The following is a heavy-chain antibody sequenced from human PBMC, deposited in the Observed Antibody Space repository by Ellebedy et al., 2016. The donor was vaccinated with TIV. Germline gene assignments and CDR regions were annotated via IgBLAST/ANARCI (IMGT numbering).Heavy chain of an antibody. V-gene: IGHV1-2*02. D-gene: IGHD3-10*01. CDR1: GYTFTDYY. CDR3: AVIRGAAYYYGIDV. CDR2: INPNSGGT. Sequence: AASVKVSCKASGYTFTDYYMHWVRQAPGQGLEWMGWINPNSGGTNYAQKFQGRVTMTRDTSISTAYIELSRLRSDDTAVYNWAVIRGAAYYYGIDVWGQGTTVTVSS. J-gene: IGHJ6*02.